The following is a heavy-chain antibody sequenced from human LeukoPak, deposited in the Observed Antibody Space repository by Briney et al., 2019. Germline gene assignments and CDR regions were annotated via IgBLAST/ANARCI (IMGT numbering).Heavy chain of an antibody. CDR1: GFTFSSYA. CDR3: AKDQIGSIAVAGTPY. CDR2: ISGSGGST. J-gene: IGHJ4*02. Sequence: GGPLRLSCAASGFTFSSYAMSWVRQAPGKGLDWVSAISGSGGSTYYADSVKGRFTISRDNSKNTLYLQMTSLRAEDTAVYYCAKDQIGSIAVAGTPYWGQGTLVTVSS. V-gene: IGHV3-23*01. D-gene: IGHD6-19*01.